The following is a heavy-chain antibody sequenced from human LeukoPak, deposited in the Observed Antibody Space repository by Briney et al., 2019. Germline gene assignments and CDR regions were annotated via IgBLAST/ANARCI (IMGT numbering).Heavy chain of an antibody. Sequence: SETLSLTCTVSGGSISSYYWSWIRQPAGKGLEWIGRIYTSGSTNYNPSLKSRVTMSVDTSKNQFSLKLSSVTAADTAVYYCARDEDCTNGVCYRGYWFDPWGQGTLVTVSS. V-gene: IGHV4-4*07. J-gene: IGHJ5*02. CDR3: ARDEDCTNGVCYRGYWFDP. D-gene: IGHD2-8*01. CDR1: GGSISSYY. CDR2: IYTSGST.